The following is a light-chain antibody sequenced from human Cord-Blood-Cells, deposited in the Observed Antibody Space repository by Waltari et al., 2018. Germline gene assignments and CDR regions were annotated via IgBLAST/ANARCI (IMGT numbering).Light chain of an antibody. CDR2: GAS. V-gene: IGKV3-20*01. J-gene: IGKJ1*01. CDR3: QQSGA. Sequence: EIVLTQSPGTLSLSPGERATLSCRASLSVSSSYLAWYQQKPGQAPRLLIYGASSRATGIPDRFSGSGSGTDFTLTISRLEPEDFAVYYCQQSGAFGQGTKVEIK. CDR1: LSVSSSY.